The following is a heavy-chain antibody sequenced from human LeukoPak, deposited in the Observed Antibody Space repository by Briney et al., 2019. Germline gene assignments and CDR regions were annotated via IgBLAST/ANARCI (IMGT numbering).Heavy chain of an antibody. Sequence: GGSLKLSCAASGFTFNNYNMNWVRQAPGRALEWVSSITSSGTYIFYADSVKGRFTISRDNAKNSLYLQMNSLRAEDTAVYYCAIGAGLVTSPLDYWGQGTLVTVSS. CDR2: ITSSGTYI. D-gene: IGHD1-26*01. J-gene: IGHJ4*02. CDR3: AIGAGLVTSPLDY. CDR1: GFTFNNYN. V-gene: IGHV3-21*01.